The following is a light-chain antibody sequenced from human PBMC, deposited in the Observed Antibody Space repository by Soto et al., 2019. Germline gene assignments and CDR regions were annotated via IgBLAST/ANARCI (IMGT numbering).Light chain of an antibody. J-gene: IGLJ2*01. CDR3: GTWDTSLSAVV. CDR1: SSNIGNNY. Sequence: QSVLTQPPSVSAAPGQKVTISCSGSSSNIGNNYVSWYQHLPGTAPKLLIYDNNERPSGIPDRFSGSKSGTSATLGITGLQTGDEADYYCGTWDTSLSAVVFXGGTKVTVL. CDR2: DNN. V-gene: IGLV1-51*01.